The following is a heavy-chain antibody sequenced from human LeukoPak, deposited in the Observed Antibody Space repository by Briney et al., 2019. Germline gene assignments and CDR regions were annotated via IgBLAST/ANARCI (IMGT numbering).Heavy chain of an antibody. CDR3: ASIDYYDSSGYSPYFDY. D-gene: IGHD3-22*01. CDR2: IYYSGST. CDR1: GGSISSYY. V-gene: IGHV4-39*07. Sequence: SETLSLTCTVSGGSISSYYWSWIRQPPGKGLEWIGSIYYSGSTYYNPSLKSRVTISVDTSKNQFSLKLSSVTAADTAVYYCASIDYYDSSGYSPYFDYWGQGTLVTVSS. J-gene: IGHJ4*02.